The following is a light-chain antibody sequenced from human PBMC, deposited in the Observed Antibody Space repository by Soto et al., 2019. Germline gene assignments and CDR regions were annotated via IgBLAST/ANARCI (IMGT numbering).Light chain of an antibody. CDR1: QSVTSGD. V-gene: IGKV3-20*01. CDR3: QQYGNFPLT. Sequence: EIVLTQSPGTLSLSPGERATISCRASQSVTSGDLAWYQQKPGQAPRLLMYGASRRITGVPHRFSGSGSGTDFSLAISRLQPEDFAVYYCQQYGNFPLTFGQGTKVEIK. CDR2: GAS. J-gene: IGKJ1*01.